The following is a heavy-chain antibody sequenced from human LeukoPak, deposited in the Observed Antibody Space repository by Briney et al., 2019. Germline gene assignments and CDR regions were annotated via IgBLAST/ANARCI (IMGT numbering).Heavy chain of an antibody. CDR1: GYTFTGYY. CDR3: ASGAGTYSPDY. V-gene: IGHV1-2*06. D-gene: IGHD3-10*01. CDR2: INPNSGGT. J-gene: IGHJ4*02. Sequence: ASVKVSCKASGYTFTGYYTHWVRQAPGQGLEWMGRINPNSGGTIYAQKFQGRVIMTRDTSITTGYMELSRLRSDDTAVYYCASGAGTYSPDYWGQGTLVTVSS.